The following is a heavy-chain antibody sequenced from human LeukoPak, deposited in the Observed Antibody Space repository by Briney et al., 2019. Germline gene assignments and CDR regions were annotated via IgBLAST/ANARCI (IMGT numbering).Heavy chain of an antibody. J-gene: IGHJ5*02. CDR1: GGSTSSYY. Sequence: SETLSLTCTVSGGSTSSYYWSWIRQPPGKGLEWIGYIYYSGSTNYNPSLKSRVTISVDTSKNQFSLKLSSVTAADTAVYYCARGVRSWWFDPWGQGTLVTVSS. V-gene: IGHV4-59*01. CDR2: IYYSGST. CDR3: ARGVRSWWFDP.